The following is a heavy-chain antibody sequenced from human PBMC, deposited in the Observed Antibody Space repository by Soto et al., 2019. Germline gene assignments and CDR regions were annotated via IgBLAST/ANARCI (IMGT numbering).Heavy chain of an antibody. J-gene: IGHJ4*02. Sequence: ASVKVSCKASGGTFSSYAISWVRQAPGRGLEWMGWINPNSGGTNYAQKFQGRVTMTRDTSISTAYMELSRLRSDDTAVYYCARGSYYDSSGLVDYWGQGTLVTVSS. V-gene: IGHV1-2*02. CDR2: INPNSGGT. CDR3: ARGSYYDSSGLVDY. CDR1: GGTFSSYA. D-gene: IGHD3-22*01.